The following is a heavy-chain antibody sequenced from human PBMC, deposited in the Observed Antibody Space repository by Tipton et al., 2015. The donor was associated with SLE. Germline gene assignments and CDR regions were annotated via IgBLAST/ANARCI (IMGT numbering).Heavy chain of an antibody. CDR2: IYSRGST. V-gene: IGHV4-61*02. CDR3: ARESPNSGSYYNWFGP. J-gene: IGHJ5*02. D-gene: IGHD1-26*01. CDR1: GGSISSGSYY. Sequence: TLSLTCTVSGGSISSGSYYWNWIRQPAGKGLEWIGRIYSRGSTNSNLSLKSRVTISLDTSKNQFSLRRTSVTAADTAVYYCARESPNSGSYYNWFGPWGQGTLVTVSS.